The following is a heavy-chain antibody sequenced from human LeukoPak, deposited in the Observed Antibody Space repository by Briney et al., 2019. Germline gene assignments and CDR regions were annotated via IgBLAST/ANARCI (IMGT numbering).Heavy chain of an antibody. D-gene: IGHD1-26*01. CDR3: ARGASFYGMDV. J-gene: IGHJ6*02. CDR2: MNPNSGNT. V-gene: IGHV1-8*02. CDR1: GYSFTSYW. Sequence: GESLKISCKGSGYSFTSYWISWVRQATGQGLEWMGWMNPNSGNTGYAQKFQGRVTMTRNTSISTAYMELSSLRSEDTAVYYCARGASFYGMDVWGQGTTVTVSS.